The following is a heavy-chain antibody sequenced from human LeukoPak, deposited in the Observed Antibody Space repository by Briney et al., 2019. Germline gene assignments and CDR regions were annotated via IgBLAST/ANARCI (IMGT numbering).Heavy chain of an antibody. V-gene: IGHV3-30*04. CDR1: GFTFSSYA. Sequence: GGSLRLSCAASGFTFSSYAMHWVRQAPGKGLEWVAVISYDGSNKYYADSVKGRFTISRDNSKNTLYLQMNSLRAEDTAVYYCARDGEAGGAEYWGQGTLVTVSS. D-gene: IGHD4/OR15-4a*01. CDR3: ARDGEAGGAEY. CDR2: ISYDGSNK. J-gene: IGHJ4*02.